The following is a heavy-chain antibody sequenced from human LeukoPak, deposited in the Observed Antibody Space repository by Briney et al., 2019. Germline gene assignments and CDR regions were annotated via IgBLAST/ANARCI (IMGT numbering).Heavy chain of an antibody. V-gene: IGHV4-59*01. CDR3: AALPSRYYDILTGYPQGEY. Sequence: PSETLSLTCTVSGGSISSYYWSWIRQPPGKGLEWIGYIYYSGSTNYNPSLKSRVTISVDTSKNQFSLKLSSVTAADTAVYYCAALPSRYYDILTGYPQGEYWGQGTLVTVSS. J-gene: IGHJ4*02. CDR2: IYYSGST. CDR1: GGSISSYY. D-gene: IGHD3-9*01.